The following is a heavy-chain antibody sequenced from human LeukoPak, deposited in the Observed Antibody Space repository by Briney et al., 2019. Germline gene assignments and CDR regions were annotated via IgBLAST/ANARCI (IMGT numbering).Heavy chain of an antibody. J-gene: IGHJ4*02. CDR3: ARGALGSHDY. CDR1: GFTFSNHW. V-gene: IGHV3-74*01. CDR2: ISSDGTSK. Sequence: GESLRLSCAASGFTFSNHWMHWVRQGPGKGLVWVSRISSDGTSKNYAGSVKGRFTISRDNAKSTLYLQMNRLRAEDTAVYYCARGALGSHDYWGQGTLVIVSS. D-gene: IGHD2-15*01.